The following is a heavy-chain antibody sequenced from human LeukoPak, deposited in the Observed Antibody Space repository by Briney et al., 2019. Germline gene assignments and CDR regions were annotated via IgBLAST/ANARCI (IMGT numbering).Heavy chain of an antibody. CDR1: GGSLSSDDYC. D-gene: IGHD5-24*01. CDR2: IYYSGST. CDR3: AKSREEIRGLDAFDI. J-gene: IGHJ3*02. Sequence: SQTLSLTCNVSGGSLSSDDYCWNWIRQHPGKGLEWIGYIYYSGSTYYNPSLKSRVALSVDTSKNQFSLKLSSLTAADTAVYYCAKSREEIRGLDAFDIWGQGTMVTVSS. V-gene: IGHV4-31*03.